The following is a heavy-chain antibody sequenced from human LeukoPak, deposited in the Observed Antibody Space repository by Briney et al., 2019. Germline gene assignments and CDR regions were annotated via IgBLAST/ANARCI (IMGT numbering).Heavy chain of an antibody. J-gene: IGHJ4*02. CDR3: ASEGVYTSTAYYDFDY. V-gene: IGHV3-21*06. CDR2: ISSTSGDI. CDR1: GITFSTYN. D-gene: IGHD3-9*01. Sequence: PGRSLRLSCAASGITFSTYNMNWVRQAPGKGLEWVSSISSTSGDIYYADSVKGRFTISRDNAKNSLYLQMNSLRVEDTALYYCASEGVYTSTAYYDFDYWGQGTLVTVSS.